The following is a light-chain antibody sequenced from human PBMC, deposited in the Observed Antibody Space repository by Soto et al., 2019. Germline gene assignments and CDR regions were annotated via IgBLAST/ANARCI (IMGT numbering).Light chain of an antibody. CDR2: GNS. V-gene: IGLV1-40*01. J-gene: IGLJ1*01. CDR1: SSNIGAGYD. Sequence: QSVLTQPPSVSGAPGQRVTIPCTGSSSNIGAGYDVHWYQQLPGTAPKLLIYGNSNRPSGVPDRFSGSKSGTSASLAITGLQAEDEADYYYQSYDSSLSGFYVFGTGTKLTVL. CDR3: QSYDSSLSGFYV.